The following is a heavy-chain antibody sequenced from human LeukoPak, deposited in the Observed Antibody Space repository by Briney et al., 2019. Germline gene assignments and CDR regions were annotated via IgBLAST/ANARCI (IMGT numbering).Heavy chain of an antibody. CDR2: IRSKAYGGTT. V-gene: IGHV3-49*04. D-gene: IGHD5-18*01. CDR3: TRARFSGYTYGHHC. J-gene: IGHJ4*02. CDR1: GFTFGDYT. Sequence: GGSLRLSCTASGFTFGDYTMSWVRQAPGMGLEWVGFIRSKAYGGTTDYAASVEGRFTISRDDSKSIAYLQINSLKTEDTAVYYCTRARFSGYTYGHHCWGQGTLVTVSS.